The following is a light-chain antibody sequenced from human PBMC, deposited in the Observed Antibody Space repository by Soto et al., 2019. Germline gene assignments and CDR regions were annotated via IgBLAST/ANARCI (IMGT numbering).Light chain of an antibody. J-gene: IGKJ1*01. V-gene: IGKV1-39*01. CDR1: QSISSW. Sequence: DIQMTQSPSTLSASVGDRVTITCRASQSISSWLAWYRQKPGKAPKLLIFAASSLQSGVPSRFSGSRSGPDFTLTISSLQPEDFATYYCQQSYSSPPTFGQGTKVDIK. CDR2: AAS. CDR3: QQSYSSPPT.